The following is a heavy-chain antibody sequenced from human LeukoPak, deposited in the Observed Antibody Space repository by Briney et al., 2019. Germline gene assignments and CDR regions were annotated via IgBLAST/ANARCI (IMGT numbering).Heavy chain of an antibody. Sequence: PGRSLRLSCAASGFTFSSYAMHWVRQAPGKGLEWVAVISYDGSNKYYADSVKGRFTISRDNSKNTLYLQMNSLRAEDTAVYYCANNWNYLNFDYWGQGTLVTVSS. D-gene: IGHD1-7*01. J-gene: IGHJ4*02. CDR3: ANNWNYLNFDY. CDR1: GFTFSSYA. V-gene: IGHV3-30-3*01. CDR2: ISYDGSNK.